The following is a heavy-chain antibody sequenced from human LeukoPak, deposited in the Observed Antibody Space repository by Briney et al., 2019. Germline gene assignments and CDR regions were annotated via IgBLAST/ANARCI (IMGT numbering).Heavy chain of an antibody. V-gene: IGHV4-34*01. J-gene: IGHJ4*02. CDR2: INHSGST. CDR1: GFTFSSYG. D-gene: IGHD3-3*01. Sequence: GSLRLSCAASGFTFSSYGMHWVRQPPGKGLEWIGEINHSGSTNYNPSLKSRVTISVDTSKNQFSLKLSSVTAADTAVYYCARGYYDFWSGYYTPLDYWGQGTLVTVSS. CDR3: ARGYYDFWSGYYTPLDY.